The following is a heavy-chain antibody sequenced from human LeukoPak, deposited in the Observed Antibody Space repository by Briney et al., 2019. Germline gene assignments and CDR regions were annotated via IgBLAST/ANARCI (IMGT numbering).Heavy chain of an antibody. CDR3: ALPGTYYYFDH. CDR1: GFTFSSYA. D-gene: IGHD3-10*01. V-gene: IGHV3-23*01. CDR2: ISSSGSIT. Sequence: PGGSLRLSCAASGFTFSSYAMNWVRQAPGKGLEWVSTISSSGSITYYADSVKGRFTISRDNSKNTLYLQMNSLRAEDTAVYYCALPGTYYYFDHWAQGTLVTVSS. J-gene: IGHJ4*02.